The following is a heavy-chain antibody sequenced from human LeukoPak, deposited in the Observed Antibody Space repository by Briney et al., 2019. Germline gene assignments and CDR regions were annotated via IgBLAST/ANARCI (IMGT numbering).Heavy chain of an antibody. V-gene: IGHV1-2*02. CDR1: GYTFTGYY. J-gene: IGHJ6*02. CDR2: INPNSGGT. D-gene: IGHD2-8*01. CDR3: ARGMVYAKYRYYYYYGVDV. Sequence: GASVKVSCKASGYTFTGYYMHWVRQAPGQGLEWMGWINPNSGGTNYAQKFQGRVTMTRDTSISTAYMELSRLRSDDTAVYYCARGMVYAKYRYYYYYGVDVWGQGTTVTVSS.